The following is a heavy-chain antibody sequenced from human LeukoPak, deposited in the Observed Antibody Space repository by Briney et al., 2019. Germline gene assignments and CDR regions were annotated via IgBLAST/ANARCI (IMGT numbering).Heavy chain of an antibody. J-gene: IGHJ6*02. CDR1: GFTFSSYA. Sequence: QTGRSLRLSCAASGFTFSSYAMHWVRQAPGKGLEWVAVISYDGSNKYYADSVKGRFTISRDNSKNTLYLQMNSLRAEDTAVYYCARDIYCSSTSCLSDYYYYGMDVWGQGTTVTVSS. CDR2: ISYDGSNK. D-gene: IGHD2-2*01. CDR3: ARDIYCSSTSCLSDYYYYGMDV. V-gene: IGHV3-30-3*01.